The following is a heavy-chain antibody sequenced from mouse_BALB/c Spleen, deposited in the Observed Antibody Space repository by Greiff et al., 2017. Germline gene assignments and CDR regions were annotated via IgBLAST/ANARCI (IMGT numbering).Heavy chain of an antibody. Sequence: ESGPGLVKPSQSLSLTCSVTGYSITSGYYWNWIRQFPGNKLEWMGYISYDGSNNYNPSLKNRISITRDTSKNQFFLKLNSVTTEDTATYYCARKGNYYGYFDYWGQGTTLTVSS. J-gene: IGHJ2*01. CDR2: ISYDGSN. CDR1: GYSITSGYY. V-gene: IGHV3-6*02. CDR3: ARKGNYYGYFDY. D-gene: IGHD1-1*01.